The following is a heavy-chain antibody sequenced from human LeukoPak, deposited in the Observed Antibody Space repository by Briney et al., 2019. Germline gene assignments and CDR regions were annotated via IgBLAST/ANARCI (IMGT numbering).Heavy chain of an antibody. CDR2: ISSSSSYI. CDR3: ARVTGVGATTLDY. Sequence: PGGSLRLSCAASGFTFSSYSMNWVRQAPGKGLEWVSSISSSSSYIYYADSVKGRFTISRDNAKNSLSLQMNSLRAEDTAVYYCARVTGVGATTLDYWGQGTLVTVSS. D-gene: IGHD1-26*01. V-gene: IGHV3-21*01. CDR1: GFTFSSYS. J-gene: IGHJ4*02.